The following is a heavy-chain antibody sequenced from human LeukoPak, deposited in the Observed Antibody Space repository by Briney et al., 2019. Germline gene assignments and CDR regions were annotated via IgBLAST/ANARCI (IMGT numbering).Heavy chain of an antibody. D-gene: IGHD4-17*01. J-gene: IGHJ3*02. CDR3: ARDLGVYGIHGDDAFDI. Sequence: GVCLRVCCAGWGCTLSGYEMKWVRQAPGNWMQWGSWISSDGSPIYYADYVRGRFTISRDNAKNSMYLQMNSLRDEDTAVYYCARDLGVYGIHGDDAFDIWGQGTMVTVSS. CDR2: ISSDGSPI. V-gene: IGHV3-48*03. CDR1: GCTLSGYE.